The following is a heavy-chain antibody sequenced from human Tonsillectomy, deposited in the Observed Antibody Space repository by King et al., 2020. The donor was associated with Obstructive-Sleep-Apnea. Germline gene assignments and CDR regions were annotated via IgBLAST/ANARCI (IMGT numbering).Heavy chain of an antibody. CDR2: ICFIGST. CDR1: GGAISSCGHY. J-gene: IGHJ4*02. CDR3: ARGEETYYSDY. Sequence: VQLQESGPGLVKPSQTLSLTCTVSGGAISSCGHYWSWIRQHPGKGLEWVGYICFIGSTYYNPSLKSRVTMSVDTSKNQFSLKLSSVTAADTAVYYCARGEETYYSDYWGQGTLVTVSS. V-gene: IGHV4-31*03.